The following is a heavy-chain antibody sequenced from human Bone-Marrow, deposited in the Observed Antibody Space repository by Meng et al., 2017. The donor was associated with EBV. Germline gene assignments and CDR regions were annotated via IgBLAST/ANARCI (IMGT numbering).Heavy chain of an antibody. Sequence: QGQLQLWGAGLLKPSVTLSLTCAVYGGCFSGYYWSWIRQPPGKGLEWIGEINNSGRTNYNPSLKSRVTISVDTSKNQFSLKLSSVTAADTAVYYCARGLIRQLVRRIRGGNWFDPWGQGTLVTVSS. CDR2: INNSGRT. D-gene: IGHD1-1*01. J-gene: IGHJ5*02. V-gene: IGHV4-34*01. CDR3: ARGLIRQLVRRIRGGNWFDP. CDR1: GGCFSGYY.